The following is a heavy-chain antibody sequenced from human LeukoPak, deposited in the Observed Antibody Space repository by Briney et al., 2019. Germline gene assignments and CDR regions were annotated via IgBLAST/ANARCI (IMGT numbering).Heavy chain of an antibody. Sequence: TFADYGVSWFRQAPGKGLEWIGYIYYSGSTYYNPSLKSRVTISVDTSKNQFSLKLSSVTAADTAVYYCARGGYYYDSSGYPLDYWGQGTLVTVSS. D-gene: IGHD3-22*01. CDR2: IYYSGST. J-gene: IGHJ4*02. V-gene: IGHV4-30-4*08. CDR1: TFADYG. CDR3: ARGGYYYDSSGYPLDY.